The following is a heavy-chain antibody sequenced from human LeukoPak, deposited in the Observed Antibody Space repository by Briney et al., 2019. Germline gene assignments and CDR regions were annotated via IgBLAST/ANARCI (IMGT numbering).Heavy chain of an antibody. V-gene: IGHV3-30*19. D-gene: IGHD3-9*01. J-gene: IGHJ5*02. CDR3: ARAAAETGSFRDNWFDP. CDR1: GFTFSSYG. CDR2: ISDDGRIK. Sequence: PGGSLRLSCAASGFTFSSYGMHWVRQAPGKGLEWVAVISDDGRIKIYGDSVKGRLTISRDNSKNTLYLQMNSLRGEDTAVYYCARAAAETGSFRDNWFDPWGQGTLVTVSS.